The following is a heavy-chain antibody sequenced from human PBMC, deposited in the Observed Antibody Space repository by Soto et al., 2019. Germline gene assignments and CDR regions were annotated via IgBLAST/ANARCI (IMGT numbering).Heavy chain of an antibody. D-gene: IGHD3-9*01. CDR3: TQDGGSRDWLTVN. CDR2: ITGGGDNT. V-gene: IGHV3-23*01. Sequence: EVQLLESGGDLVQPGGSRRLSCAASGFTFTSYALSWILQAPGKGLEWVSAITGGGDNTYYADSVKGRFTISRDNSKNTLYLQMNSLRAEDTAFYYCTQDGGSRDWLTVNWGQGTLVTVSS. J-gene: IGHJ4*02. CDR1: GFTFTSYA.